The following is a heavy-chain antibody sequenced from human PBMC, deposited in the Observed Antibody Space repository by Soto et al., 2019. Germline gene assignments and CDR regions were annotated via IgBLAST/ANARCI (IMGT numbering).Heavy chain of an antibody. Sequence: GSLRLSCAASGFTFSSCAMGWVRQAPGKGLEWVSDIIDGGGSTYYADSVKGRFTISRDNSKSTLYLQTNSLRAEDTALYYCAKGRSYYYYYGVDVWGQGTTVTVSS. CDR1: GFTFSSCA. V-gene: IGHV3-23*01. CDR2: IIDGGGST. J-gene: IGHJ6*02. CDR3: AKGRSYYYYYGVDV.